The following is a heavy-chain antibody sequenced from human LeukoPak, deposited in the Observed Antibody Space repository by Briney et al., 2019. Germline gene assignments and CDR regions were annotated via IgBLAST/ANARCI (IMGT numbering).Heavy chain of an antibody. CDR1: GFTFSSYA. CDR2: ISYDGSNK. J-gene: IGHJ4*02. V-gene: IGHV3-30*04. CDR3: AKDSSDYYFDY. Sequence: PGGSLRLSCAASGFTFSSYAMHWVRQAPGKGLEWVAVISYDGSNKYYADSVKGRFTISRDNSKSTLYVRMNSLRADDTAVYYCAKDSSDYYFDYWGQGTLVTVSS. D-gene: IGHD3-22*01.